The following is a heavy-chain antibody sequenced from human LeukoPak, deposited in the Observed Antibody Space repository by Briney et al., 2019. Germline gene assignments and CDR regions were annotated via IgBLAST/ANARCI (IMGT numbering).Heavy chain of an antibody. CDR1: GGSISSSSYY. V-gene: IGHV4-39*01. CDR2: IYYSGST. CDR3: ARPDYYYYYMDV. Sequence: SETLSLTCTVSGGSISSSSYYWGWIRQPPGKGLEWAGNIYYSGSTYYNPSLKSRVTISVDTSKNQFSLKLSSVTAADTAVYYCARPDYYYYYMDVWGKGTTVTVSS. J-gene: IGHJ6*03.